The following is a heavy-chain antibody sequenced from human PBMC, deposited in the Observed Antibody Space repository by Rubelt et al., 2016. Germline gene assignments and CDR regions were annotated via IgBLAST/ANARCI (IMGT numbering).Heavy chain of an antibody. V-gene: IGHV4-39*07. D-gene: IGHD3-10*01. CDR2: IYYSGTT. Sequence: GWIRQPPGKGLEWIGSIYYSGTTYYNPSLKSRVTISLDTSKSQFSLKLSSVTAADTAVYYCATAPRGKAYFDFWARGTLVTVSS. J-gene: IGHJ2*01. CDR3: ATAPRGKAYFDF.